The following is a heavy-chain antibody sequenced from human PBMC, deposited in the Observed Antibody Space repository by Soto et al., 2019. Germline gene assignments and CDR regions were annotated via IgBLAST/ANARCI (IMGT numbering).Heavy chain of an antibody. V-gene: IGHV4-59*01. CDR3: ARDLWGYCGTDCYPLDV. CDR2: MYNTGST. J-gene: IGHJ6*02. Sequence: QVQLQESGPGLVKPSETLSLTCTVSGGSISRYYWSWIRQPPWKGLEWIGYMYNTGSTVYNPPFKSRVTIDTSKNQFSLKLNSVTAADTAVYYCARDLWGYCGTDCYPLDVWGQGTTVTVSS. D-gene: IGHD2-21*02. CDR1: GGSISRYY.